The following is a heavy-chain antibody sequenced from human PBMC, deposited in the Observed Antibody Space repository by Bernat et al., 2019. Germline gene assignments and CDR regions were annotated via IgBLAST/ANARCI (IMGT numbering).Heavy chain of an antibody. Sequence: EVQLVESGGGLVQPGGSLRLSCAASGFTFSRYWMHWVRQAPGKGLVWVSRINSDGSNTNYADSVKGRFTISRDNAKNTLYLQMNSLRAEDTAVYYCARERLVGATGAIDYWGQGTLVTVSS. CDR2: INSDGSNT. J-gene: IGHJ4*02. D-gene: IGHD1-26*01. CDR3: ARERLVGATGAIDY. V-gene: IGHV3-74*01. CDR1: GFTFSRYW.